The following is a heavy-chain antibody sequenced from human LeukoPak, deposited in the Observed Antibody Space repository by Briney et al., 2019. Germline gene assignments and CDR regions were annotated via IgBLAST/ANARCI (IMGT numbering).Heavy chain of an antibody. D-gene: IGHD2-2*01. CDR2: IKSKTDGGTT. CDR3: TTVGPVGNLRTVNKYCSSTSCFSSYYYYGMDV. V-gene: IGHV3-15*01. Sequence: GGSLRLSCAASGFTFSNAWMSWVRQAPGKGLEWVGRIKSKTDGGTTDYAAPVKGRFTISRDDSKNTLYLQMNSLKTEDTAVYYCTTVGPVGNLRTVNKYCSSTSCFSSYYYYGMDVWGKGTTVTVSS. J-gene: IGHJ6*04. CDR1: GFTFSNAW.